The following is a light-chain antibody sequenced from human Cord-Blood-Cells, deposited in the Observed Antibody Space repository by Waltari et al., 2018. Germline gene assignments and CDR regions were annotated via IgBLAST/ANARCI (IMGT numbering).Light chain of an antibody. CDR3: QQYNSYSYT. V-gene: IGKV1-5*01. Sequence: DIQMTQSTSTLSASVGDRVPLTCRASQSISSWLAWYQQKPGKAPKLLIYDASSLESGVPSRFSGSGSGTEFTLTISSLQPDDFATYYCQQYNSYSYTFGQGTKLEIK. J-gene: IGKJ2*01. CDR2: DAS. CDR1: QSISSW.